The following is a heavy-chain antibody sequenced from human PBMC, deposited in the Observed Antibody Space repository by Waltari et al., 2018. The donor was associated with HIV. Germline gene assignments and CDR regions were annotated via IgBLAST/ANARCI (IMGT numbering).Heavy chain of an antibody. V-gene: IGHV3-7*01. Sequence: EVQLVESGGGLVQPGGSLRLSCAASEFTFNNYWMTWVRQAPGKGLGWVANRKQDESEKYYVDSVKGRFTISRDNAKNSLFLQMNSLRAEDTAVYYCAREALYDSSGYYFDYWGQGTLVTVSS. D-gene: IGHD3-22*01. CDR1: EFTFNNYW. J-gene: IGHJ4*02. CDR3: AREALYDSSGYYFDY. CDR2: RKQDESEK.